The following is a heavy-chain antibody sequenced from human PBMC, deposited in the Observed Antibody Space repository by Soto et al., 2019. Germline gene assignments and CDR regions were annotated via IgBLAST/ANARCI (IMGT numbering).Heavy chain of an antibody. CDR1: GGTFSSYA. V-gene: IGHV1-69*06. CDR3: ARGPYEFIDFSPYYYGMDV. Sequence: SVKVSCKASGGTFSSYAISWVRQAPGQGLEWMGGIIPIFGTANYAQKFQGRVTITADKSTSTAYMELSSLISEDTAVYYCARGPYEFIDFSPYYYGMDVWGQGTTVTVSS. D-gene: IGHD3-3*01. CDR2: IIPIFGTA. J-gene: IGHJ6*02.